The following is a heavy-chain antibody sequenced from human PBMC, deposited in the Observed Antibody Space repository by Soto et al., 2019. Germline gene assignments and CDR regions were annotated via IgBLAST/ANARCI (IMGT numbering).Heavy chain of an antibody. V-gene: IGHV1-18*01. CDR2: ISAYNGNT. CDR1: GYTFTSYG. Sequence: QVQLVQSGAEVKKPGASVKVSCKASGYTFTSYGISWARQAPGQGLEWMGWISAYNGNTNYAQKLQGRVTMTTDTSTSTAYMELRSLRSDDTAVYYCARGMLVGYDFWSGSPDFDYWGQGTLVTVSS. CDR3: ARGMLVGYDFWSGSPDFDY. J-gene: IGHJ4*02. D-gene: IGHD3-3*01.